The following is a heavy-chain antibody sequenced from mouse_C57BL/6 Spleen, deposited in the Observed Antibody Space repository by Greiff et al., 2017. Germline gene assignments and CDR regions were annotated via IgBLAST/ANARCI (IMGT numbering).Heavy chain of an antibody. V-gene: IGHV1-39*01. CDR3: ARGGGLGYYAMDY. J-gene: IGHJ4*01. CDR2: INPNYGTT. CDR1: GYSFTDYN. Sequence: VQLKQSGPELVKPGASVRISCKASGYSFTDYNLNWVKQSNGKSLEWIGVINPNYGTTSYNQKFKGKATLTVDQSSSTAYMQLNSLTSEDSAVYYCARGGGLGYYAMDYWGQGTSVTVSS. D-gene: IGHD2-2*01.